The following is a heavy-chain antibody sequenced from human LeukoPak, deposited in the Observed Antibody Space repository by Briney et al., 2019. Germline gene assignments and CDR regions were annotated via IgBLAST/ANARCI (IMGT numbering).Heavy chain of an antibody. D-gene: IGHD3-22*01. J-gene: IGHJ4*02. CDR1: GFTFSSYW. Sequence: GGSLRLSCAASGFTFSSYWMHWVRQAPGKGLVWVSRIDPDGSSTNYADSVKGRFTISRDNAKNTLYIQMTSLRADDTAVYYCARSYYFDSSGYLYSWGQGTLVSVSS. CDR2: IDPDGSST. CDR3: ARSYYFDSSGYLYS. V-gene: IGHV3-74*01.